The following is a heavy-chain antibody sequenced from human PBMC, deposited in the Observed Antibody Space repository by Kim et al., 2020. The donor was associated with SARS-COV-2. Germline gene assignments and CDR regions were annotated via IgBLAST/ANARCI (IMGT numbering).Heavy chain of an antibody. J-gene: IGHJ3*02. Sequence: GESLKISCKGSGYSFTSYWISWVRQMPGKGLEWMGRIDPSDSYTNYSPSFQGHVTISADKSSSTAYLQWSSLKASDTAMYYCARSGEATPDAFDIWGQGTMVTVSS. D-gene: IGHD2-15*01. V-gene: IGHV5-10-1*01. CDR1: GYSFTSYW. CDR3: ARSGEATPDAFDI. CDR2: IDPSDSYT.